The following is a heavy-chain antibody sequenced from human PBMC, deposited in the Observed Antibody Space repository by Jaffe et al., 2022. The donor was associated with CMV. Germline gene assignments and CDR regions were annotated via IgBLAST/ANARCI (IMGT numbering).Heavy chain of an antibody. V-gene: IGHV4-61*01. J-gene: IGHJ4*02. D-gene: IGHD3-10*01. Sequence: QVQLQESGPGLVKPSETLSLICTVSGGSVSSGSYYWSWIRQPPGKGLEWIGYIYYSGSTNYNPSLKSRVTISVDTSKNQFSLKLSSVTAADTAVYYCARYPYRSGRFDYWGQGTLVTVSS. CDR2: IYYSGST. CDR3: ARYPYRSGRFDY. CDR1: GGSVSSGSYY.